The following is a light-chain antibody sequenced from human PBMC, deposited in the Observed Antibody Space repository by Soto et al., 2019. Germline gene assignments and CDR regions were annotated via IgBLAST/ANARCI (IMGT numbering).Light chain of an antibody. CDR3: QQYNNWPIT. V-gene: IGKV3-15*01. J-gene: IGKJ1*01. Sequence: EIVMTQSPATLSVSPGERATLSCRASQSVGSNLAWYHQKPGQAPSLLIYSASTRATGIPARFSGSGSGTEFTLTISSLQSEDFAVYYCQQYNNWPITFGQGTKVDI. CDR2: SAS. CDR1: QSVGSN.